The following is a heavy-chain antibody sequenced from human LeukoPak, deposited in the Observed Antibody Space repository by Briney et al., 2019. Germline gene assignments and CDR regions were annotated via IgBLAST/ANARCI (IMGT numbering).Heavy chain of an antibody. CDR1: GGSISSYY. CDR3: ARHADVSDWFDP. D-gene: IGHD5/OR15-5a*01. CDR2: IYYSGRT. J-gene: IGHJ5*02. V-gene: IGHV4-59*08. Sequence: SETLSLTCTVSGGSISSYYWSWIRQPPGKGLEWIGYIYYSGRTNYNPSLKSRVTISVDTSKNQFSLKLSSVTAADTAVYSCARHADVSDWFDPWGQGTLVTVSS.